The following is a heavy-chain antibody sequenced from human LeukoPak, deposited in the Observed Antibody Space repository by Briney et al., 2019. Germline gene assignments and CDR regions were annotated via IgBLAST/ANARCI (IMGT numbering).Heavy chain of an antibody. D-gene: IGHD3-22*01. J-gene: IGHJ4*02. Sequence: SVKVSCKASGFTFTSSAMQWVRQARGQRLEWIGWIVVGSGNTNYAQKFQERVTITRDMSTSTAYMELSSLRSEDTAVYYCARENYDSSGSTWTDYWGQGTLVTVSS. CDR2: IVVGSGNT. V-gene: IGHV1-58*02. CDR1: GFTFTSSA. CDR3: ARENYDSSGSTWTDY.